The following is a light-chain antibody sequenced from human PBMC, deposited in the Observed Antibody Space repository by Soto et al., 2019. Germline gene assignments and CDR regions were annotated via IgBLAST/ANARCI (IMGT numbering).Light chain of an antibody. CDR1: SSNIGSNY. CDR3: AAWDDSLSALYV. Sequence: QSVLTQPPSASGTPGQSVTISCSGSSSNIGSNYVYWYQQLPGTAPKLLIYRNNQRPSGVPDRFSGSKSGTSASLAISGLRSEDEADYYCAAWDDSLSALYVFGTGTKVT. J-gene: IGLJ1*01. CDR2: RNN. V-gene: IGLV1-47*01.